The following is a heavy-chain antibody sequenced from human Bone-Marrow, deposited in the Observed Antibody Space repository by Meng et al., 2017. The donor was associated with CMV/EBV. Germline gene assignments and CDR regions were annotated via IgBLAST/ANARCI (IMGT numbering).Heavy chain of an antibody. V-gene: IGHV3-20*01. CDR1: FTFDDCA. CDR2: INWNGGST. CDR3: ARDLTITMVRGVIGWFDP. Sequence: FTFDDCAMSCVRQARGKGLEWVDGINWNGGSTGYAESVKGRFTISRDNAKNSLYLQMNSLRAEDTALYHCARDLTITMVRGVIGWFDPWGQGTLVTVSS. J-gene: IGHJ5*02. D-gene: IGHD3-10*01.